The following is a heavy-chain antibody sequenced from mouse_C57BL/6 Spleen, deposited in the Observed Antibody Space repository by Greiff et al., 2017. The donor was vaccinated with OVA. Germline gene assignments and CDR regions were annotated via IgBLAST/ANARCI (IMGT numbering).Heavy chain of an antibody. V-gene: IGHV10-1*01. CDR1: GFSFNTYA. Sequence: DVMLVESGGGLVQPKGSLKLSCAASGFSFNTYAMNWVRQAPGKGLEWVARIRSKSNNYATYYADSVKDRFTISRDDSESMLYLQMNNLKTEDTAMYYCVRTGMAYWGQGTLVTVSA. CDR2: IRSKSNNYAT. CDR3: VRTGMAY. D-gene: IGHD4-1*01. J-gene: IGHJ3*01.